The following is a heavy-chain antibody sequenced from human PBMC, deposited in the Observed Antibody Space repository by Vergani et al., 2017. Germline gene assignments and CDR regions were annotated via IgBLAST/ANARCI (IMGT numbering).Heavy chain of an antibody. V-gene: IGHV4-39*01. CDR1: GGSISSSSYY. J-gene: IGHJ4*02. Sequence: QLQLQESGPGLVKPSETLSLTCTVSGGSISSSSYYWGWIRQPPGKGLEWIGSIYYSGSTYYNPSLKSRVTISVDTSKNQFSLKLSSVTAADTAVYYCARQSEYDFWSGYSRDRYYFDYWGQGTLVTVSS. CDR2: IYYSGST. D-gene: IGHD3-3*01. CDR3: ARQSEYDFWSGYSRDRYYFDY.